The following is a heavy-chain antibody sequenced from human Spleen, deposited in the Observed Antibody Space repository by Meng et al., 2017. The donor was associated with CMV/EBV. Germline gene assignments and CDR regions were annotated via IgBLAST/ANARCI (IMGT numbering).Heavy chain of an antibody. V-gene: IGHV3-48*03. CDR3: ATGRGSTSWSTEGSFDY. Sequence: GGSLRLSCAASGFTFSSYEMNWVRQAPGKGLEWVSYISSSGSTIYYADSVKGRFTISRDNAKNSLYLHMNSLSAEDTAVYYCATGRGSTSWSTEGSFDYWGQGTLVTVSS. CDR2: ISSSGSTI. D-gene: IGHD2-2*01. J-gene: IGHJ4*02. CDR1: GFTFSSYE.